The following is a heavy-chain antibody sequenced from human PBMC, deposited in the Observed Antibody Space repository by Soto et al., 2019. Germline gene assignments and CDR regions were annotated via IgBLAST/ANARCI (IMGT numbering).Heavy chain of an antibody. V-gene: IGHV3-23*01. CDR2: IGATGNWP. J-gene: IGHJ3*01. D-gene: IGHD2-2*02. CDR1: GVAYVDYA. Sequence: WGTLRLPCAASGVAYVDYAIYCGRHAACKGIEWALHIGATGNWPQYTDSVKGRFTISRDNSKNTLYLPMNSLRVEDTAVYYCAKDAIPFNSRNDGFDVWGQGTTVTVSS. CDR3: AKDAIPFNSRNDGFDV.